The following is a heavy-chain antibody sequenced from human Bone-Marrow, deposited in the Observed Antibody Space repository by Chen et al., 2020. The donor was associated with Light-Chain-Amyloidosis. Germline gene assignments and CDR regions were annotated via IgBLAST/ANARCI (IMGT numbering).Heavy chain of an antibody. J-gene: IGHJ5*02. CDR2: INHSGST. CDR3: ARGLYCSGGSCFLDTGRGWFDP. Sequence: QVQLQQWGAGLLKPSETLSLTCAVYGGSFSGYYWRWIRQPPGKGLEWIGEINHSGSTNYNPSLKSRVTISVDTSKNQFSLKLSSVTAADTAVYYCARGLYCSGGSCFLDTGRGWFDPWGQGTLVTVSS. D-gene: IGHD2-15*01. CDR1: GGSFSGYY. V-gene: IGHV4-34*01.